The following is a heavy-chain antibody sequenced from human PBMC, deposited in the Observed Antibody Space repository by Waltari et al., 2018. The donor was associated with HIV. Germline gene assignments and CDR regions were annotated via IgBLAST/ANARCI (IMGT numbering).Heavy chain of an antibody. V-gene: IGHV4-34*01. CDR3: AKHQGDYVDGWFDP. Sequence: QVQLQQWGAGLLKSSETLSLTCAVYGGSLNDNYWTWIRQSPEKGLEWIGDIKHSGSTNYNPSLRSRLTMSVDTSKKQFSLKLTSVIAADTALYYCAKHQGDYVDGWFDPWGQGTLVTVSS. CDR2: IKHSGST. CDR1: GGSLNDNY. D-gene: IGHD3-10*02. J-gene: IGHJ5*02.